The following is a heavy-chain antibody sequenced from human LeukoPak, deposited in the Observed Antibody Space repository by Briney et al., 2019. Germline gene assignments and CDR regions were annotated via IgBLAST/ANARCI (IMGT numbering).Heavy chain of an antibody. Sequence: ASVKVSCKASGYTFTDYYIHWVRQAPGQGLEWMGWINPNSDYTFYAQKFQGRVTLTRDTSIGTVYMELTTLTSDDTALYYCAVAPGDYWGQGTLVSVSA. CDR3: AVAPGDY. V-gene: IGHV1-2*02. CDR1: GYTFTDYY. J-gene: IGHJ4*02. CDR2: INPNSDYT. D-gene: IGHD2-21*01.